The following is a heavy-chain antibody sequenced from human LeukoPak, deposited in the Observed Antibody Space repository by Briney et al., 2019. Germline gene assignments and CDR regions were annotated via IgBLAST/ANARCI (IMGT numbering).Heavy chain of an antibody. D-gene: IGHD3-22*01. CDR3: ASIRAYDSSGSPFDC. CDR2: INHSGST. J-gene: IGHJ4*02. Sequence: SETLSLTCAVYGGSFSGYYWSWIRQPPGKGLEWIGEINHSGSTNYNPSLKSRVTISVDTSKNQFSLKLSSVTAADTAVYYCASIRAYDSSGSPFDCWGQGTLVTVSS. CDR1: GGSFSGYY. V-gene: IGHV4-34*01.